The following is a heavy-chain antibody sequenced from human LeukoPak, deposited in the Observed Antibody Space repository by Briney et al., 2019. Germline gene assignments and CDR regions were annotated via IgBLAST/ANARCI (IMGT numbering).Heavy chain of an antibody. V-gene: IGHV4-38-2*02. CDR1: GYTVETGYY. CDR2: IYRSATT. J-gene: IGHJ5*02. D-gene: IGHD1-26*01. CDR3: AREWATYHNWYDP. Sequence: PSETLSLTCTVSGYTVETGYYWAWLRQPPGKGLEWIGSIYRSATTNYNPSLKSRVLISMDMSKNEVSLSLTSVTAADTAVYYCAREWATYHNWYDPWGQGTLVIVSS.